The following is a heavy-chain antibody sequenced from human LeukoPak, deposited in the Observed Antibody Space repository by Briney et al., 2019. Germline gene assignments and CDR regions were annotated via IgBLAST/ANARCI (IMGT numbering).Heavy chain of an antibody. V-gene: IGHV3-30*02. CDR2: IRYDGSNK. CDR1: GFTFSSYG. J-gene: IGHJ4*02. CDR3: ARTVEVRGYFDY. D-gene: IGHD3-10*01. Sequence: GGSLRLSCAASGFTFSSYGMHWVRQAPGKGLEWVAFIRYDGSNKYYADSVKGRFTISRDNSKNTLYLQMNSLRAEDTAVYYCARTVEVRGYFDYWGQGTLVTVSS.